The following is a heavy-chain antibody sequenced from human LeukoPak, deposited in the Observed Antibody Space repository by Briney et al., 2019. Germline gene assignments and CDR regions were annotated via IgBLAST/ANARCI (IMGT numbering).Heavy chain of an antibody. D-gene: IGHD3-3*01. J-gene: IGHJ4*02. CDR2: IYNSGST. V-gene: IGHV4-59*12. CDR3: ARNYDFWSGYFNFDY. CDR1: GGSISSYY. Sequence: SETLSLTCTVSGGSISSYYWSWIRQPPGKGLEWIGYIYNSGSTYYNPSLKSRVTISVDTSKNQFSLKLSSVTAADTAVYYCARNYDFWSGYFNFDYWGQGTLVTVSS.